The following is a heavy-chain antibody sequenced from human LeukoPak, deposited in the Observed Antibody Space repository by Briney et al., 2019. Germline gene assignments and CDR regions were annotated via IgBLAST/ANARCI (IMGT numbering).Heavy chain of an antibody. J-gene: IGHJ4*02. CDR1: GYTFTSYD. V-gene: IGHV1-8*03. D-gene: IGHD6-19*01. CDR3: TRSPPHSGGRCDY. CDR2: MNPNSGNT. Sequence: ASVKVSCKASGYTFTSYDINWVRQATGQGLEWMGWMNPNSGNTGYAQKFQGRVTITRNTSISTAYMELSSLRSEDTAVYYCTRSPPHSGGRCDYWGQGTLVTVSS.